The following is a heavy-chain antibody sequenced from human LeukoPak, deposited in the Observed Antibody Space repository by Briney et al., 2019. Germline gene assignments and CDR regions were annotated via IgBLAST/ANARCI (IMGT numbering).Heavy chain of an antibody. Sequence: TSETLSLTCTVSGGSISCGGDYWSLIRQHPGKGLEWIGYIYYTGTTYYNPSLKSRLTISVDTSKNQFSLNLRSMTAADTAVYYCARAAWRGSNSRDAFDIWGQGTVVTVSS. CDR3: ARAAWRGSNSRDAFDI. D-gene: IGHD4/OR15-4a*01. CDR2: IYYTGTT. V-gene: IGHV4-31*03. CDR1: GGSISCGGDY. J-gene: IGHJ3*02.